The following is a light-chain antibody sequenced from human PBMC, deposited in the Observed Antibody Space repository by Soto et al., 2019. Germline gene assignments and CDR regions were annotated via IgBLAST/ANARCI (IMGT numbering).Light chain of an antibody. V-gene: IGKV1-33*01. J-gene: IGKJ4*01. CDR1: QDISNY. Sequence: DIQMTQSPSSLSASVGDRVTITCQASQDISNYLNWYQQKPGKAPKLLIYDASNLGTGVPSRFSGSGSGIDFTFTISSLQPEDIATYYCQQYDNLPLTFGGGTKVDIK. CDR2: DAS. CDR3: QQYDNLPLT.